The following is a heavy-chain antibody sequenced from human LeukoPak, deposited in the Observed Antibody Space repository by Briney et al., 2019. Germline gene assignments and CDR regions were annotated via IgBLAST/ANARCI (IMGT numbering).Heavy chain of an antibody. V-gene: IGHV1-69*04. CDR2: IIPILGIA. CDR3: ARVMGPLRYFDWLPPEY. Sequence: ASVKVSFKASGGTFSSYAISWVRPAPGQGLEWMGRIIPILGIANYAHKFQGRVTITADKSTSTAYMELSSLRSEDTAVYYCARVMGPLRYFDWLPPEYWGPGTLVSVSS. J-gene: IGHJ4*02. D-gene: IGHD3-9*01. CDR1: GGTFSSYA.